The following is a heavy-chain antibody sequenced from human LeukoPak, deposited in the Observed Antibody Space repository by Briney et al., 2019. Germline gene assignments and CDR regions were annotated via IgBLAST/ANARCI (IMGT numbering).Heavy chain of an antibody. CDR2: ISSSGSTI. J-gene: IGHJ4*02. V-gene: IGHV3-11*04. D-gene: IGHD2-21*02. Sequence: GGSLRLSCAASGFTFSDYYMSWIRQAPGKGLEWVSYISSSGSTIYYADSVKGRFTISRDNAKNSLYLQMNSLRAEDTAVYYCARDCGSGDCYLCRREIDYWGQGTLVTVSS. CDR1: GFTFSDYY. CDR3: ARDCGSGDCYLCRREIDY.